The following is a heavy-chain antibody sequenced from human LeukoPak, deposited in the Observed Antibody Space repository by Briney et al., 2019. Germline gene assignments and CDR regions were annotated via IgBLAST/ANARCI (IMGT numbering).Heavy chain of an antibody. CDR3: ARDSNYVPDY. CDR1: GYTLTNFG. D-gene: IGHD4/OR15-4a*01. J-gene: IGHJ4*02. CDR2: INAYDGNA. Sequence: ASVKVSCKASGYTLTNFGISWVRQAPGQGLEWMGWINAYDGNAHYTQKLQGRVTVTRDTSTSTAYMELRSLSPDDTAVYYCARDSNYVPDYWGQGTLVTVSS. V-gene: IGHV1-18*01.